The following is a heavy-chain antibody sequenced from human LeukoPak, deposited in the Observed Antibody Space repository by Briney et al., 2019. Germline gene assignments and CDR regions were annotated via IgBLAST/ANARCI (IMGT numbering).Heavy chain of an antibody. CDR3: ARASYYHSTAPDDAFDI. Sequence: ASVKVSCKASGYTFTSYAMHWVRQAPGQRLEWMGWINAGNGNTKYSQKFQGRVTITRDTSASTAYMELSSLRSDDTAVYFCARASYYHSTAPDDAFDIWGQGTMVTVSS. V-gene: IGHV1-3*01. J-gene: IGHJ3*02. CDR2: INAGNGNT. D-gene: IGHD3-22*01. CDR1: GYTFTSYA.